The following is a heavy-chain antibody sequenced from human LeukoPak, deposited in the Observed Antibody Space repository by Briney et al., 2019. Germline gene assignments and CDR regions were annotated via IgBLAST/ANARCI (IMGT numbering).Heavy chain of an antibody. D-gene: IGHD2-8*01. V-gene: IGHV4-4*03. CDR2: ISLSGLT. CDR3: SRENGAFSPFGY. J-gene: IGHJ4*02. Sequence: PETLSFTCGVSGGSITSTNWWSWVRQPPGQGLEWIGEISLSGLTNYNPSLKSRVTMALDKSKNHLSLNLTSVTAADTAVYYCSRENGAFSPFGYWGQGTLVTVPS. CDR1: GGSITSTNW.